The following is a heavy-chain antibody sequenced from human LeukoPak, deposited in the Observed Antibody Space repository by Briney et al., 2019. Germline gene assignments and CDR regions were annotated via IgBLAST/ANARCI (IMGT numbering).Heavy chain of an antibody. CDR3: ARHAGLRFLEWLLPTDY. J-gene: IGHJ4*02. D-gene: IGHD3-3*01. CDR1: GFTFSSYW. CDR2: IKQDGSEK. Sequence: GGSLRLSCAASGFTFSSYWMSWVRQAPGKGLEWVANIKQDGSEKYYVDSVKGRFTISRDNAKNSLYLQMNSLRAEDTAVYYCARHAGLRFLEWLLPTDYWGQGTLVTVSS. V-gene: IGHV3-7*01.